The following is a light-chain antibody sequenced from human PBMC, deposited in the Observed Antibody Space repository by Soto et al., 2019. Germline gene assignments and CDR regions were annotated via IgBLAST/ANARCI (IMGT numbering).Light chain of an antibody. CDR1: SSDVGAYNL. Sequence: QSALTQPASVSGSPGQSITISCTGTSSDVGAYNLVSWYQQHPGRAPKLMIYDVYDRPSGVSSRFSGSKSGNTASLTISGLQAEDEADYYCSSYTTSSSYFFGTGTKATV. V-gene: IGLV2-14*01. CDR2: DVY. CDR3: SSYTTSSSYF. J-gene: IGLJ1*01.